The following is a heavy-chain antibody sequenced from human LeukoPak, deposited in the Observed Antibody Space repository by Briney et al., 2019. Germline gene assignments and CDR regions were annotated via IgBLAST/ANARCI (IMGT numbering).Heavy chain of an antibody. Sequence: GGSLRLSCAASGFPLSRSAMSWVRQAPGKGLEWVSNISGSGSGGSTYYADSVKGRFTISRDNSKNTLYLQMNSLRSEDTAVYYCARGGVGATTYVWFDPWGQGTLVTVSS. D-gene: IGHD1-26*01. CDR1: GFPLSRSA. CDR2: ISGSGSGGST. CDR3: ARGGVGATTYVWFDP. V-gene: IGHV3-23*01. J-gene: IGHJ5*02.